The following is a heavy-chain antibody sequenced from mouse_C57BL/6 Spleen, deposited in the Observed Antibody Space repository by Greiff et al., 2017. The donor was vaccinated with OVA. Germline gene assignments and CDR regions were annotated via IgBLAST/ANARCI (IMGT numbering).Heavy chain of an antibody. CDR1: GYTFTSYW. CDR3: ARGNYYDAAWFSY. Sequence: VQLQQSGAELVKPGASVKLSCKASGYTFTSYWMNWVKQRPGQGLEWIGDINPSSGNTKYNEKFKDKATLTADKSSSTAYMQLSSLTYEDSAVYDCARGNYYDAAWFSYWGQGTLVTVSA. J-gene: IGHJ3*01. V-gene: IGHV1-7*01. CDR2: INPSSGNT. D-gene: IGHD1-1*01.